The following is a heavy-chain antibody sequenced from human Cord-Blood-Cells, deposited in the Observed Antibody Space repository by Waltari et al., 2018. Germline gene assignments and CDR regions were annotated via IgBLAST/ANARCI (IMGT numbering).Heavy chain of an antibody. D-gene: IGHD4-17*01. CDR3: ARDPYGDYLGRAGV. CDR2: ISSSGSTI. Sequence: EVQLVESGGGLVQPGGSLRLSCAASRFTFSSYEMNWVRQAPGKGLEWVSYISSSGSTIYYADSVKGRFTISRDNAKNSLYLQMNSLRAEDTAVYYCARDPYGDYLGRAGVWGQGTLVTVSS. CDR1: RFTFSSYE. V-gene: IGHV3-48*03. J-gene: IGHJ4*02.